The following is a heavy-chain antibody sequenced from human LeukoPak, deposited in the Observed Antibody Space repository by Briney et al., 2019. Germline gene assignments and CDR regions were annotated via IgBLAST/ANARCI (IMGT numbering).Heavy chain of an antibody. J-gene: IGHJ3*02. D-gene: IGHD3-22*01. CDR1: GYTFTSYG. CDR3: RSGYDDAFDI. Sequence: ASVKVSCKASGYTFTSYGISWVRQAPGQGLEWMGWINPNSGGTDYAQKFQGRVTMTRDTSISTAYMELSRLRSDDTAVYYCRSGYDDAFDIWGQGTMVTVSS. V-gene: IGHV1-2*02. CDR2: INPNSGGT.